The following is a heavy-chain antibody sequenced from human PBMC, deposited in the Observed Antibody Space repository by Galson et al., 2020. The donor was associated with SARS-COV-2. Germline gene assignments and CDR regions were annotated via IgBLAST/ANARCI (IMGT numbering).Heavy chain of an antibody. Sequence: SETLSLTCTVSGGSVSSGGYYWSWIRQHPGKGLEWIGYIYYTGSTYYNPSLKSRLAISVDTSKNQFSLKLNSVTAADTAVYYCARLWYYYGLGSYYFDYWGQGTLVTVSS. CDR1: GGSVSSGGYY. V-gene: IGHV4-31*03. J-gene: IGHJ4*02. CDR3: ARLWYYYGLGSYYFDY. CDR2: IYYTGST. D-gene: IGHD3-10*01.